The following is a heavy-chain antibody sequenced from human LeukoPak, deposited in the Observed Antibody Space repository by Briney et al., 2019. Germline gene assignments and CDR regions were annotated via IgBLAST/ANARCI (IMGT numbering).Heavy chain of an antibody. J-gene: IGHJ4*02. CDR3: AIYRLGSGSYYNLPFVY. CDR2: ISGSGGST. Sequence: GGSLRLSCAASGLTFSSYAMSWVRQAPGKGLEWVSAISGSGGSTYYADSVKGRFTISRDNSKNTLYLQMNSLRAEDTAVYYCAIYRLGSGSYYNLPFVYWGQGTLVTVSS. V-gene: IGHV3-23*01. D-gene: IGHD3-10*01. CDR1: GLTFSSYA.